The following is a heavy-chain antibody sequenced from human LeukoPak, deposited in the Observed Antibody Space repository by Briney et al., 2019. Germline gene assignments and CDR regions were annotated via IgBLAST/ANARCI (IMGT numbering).Heavy chain of an antibody. Sequence: SETLSLTCTVSGGSISSGSYYWGWIRQPPGKGLEWIGSMYYSGSTYYNPSLKSRVTISVDTSKNQFSLKLSSVTAADTAVYYCARDVPSGRTLGGNYFDYWGQGTLVTVSS. J-gene: IGHJ4*02. CDR2: MYYSGST. CDR1: GGSISSGSYY. V-gene: IGHV4-39*07. D-gene: IGHD1-26*01. CDR3: ARDVPSGRTLGGNYFDY.